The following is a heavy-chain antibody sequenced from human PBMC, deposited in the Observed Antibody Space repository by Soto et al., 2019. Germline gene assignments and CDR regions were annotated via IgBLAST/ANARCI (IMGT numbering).Heavy chain of an antibody. J-gene: IGHJ4*02. Sequence: GASVKVSCKVSENTLTGLPMHWVRQAPGKGLEWMGSLDLEEGERIVAQRFQGRVTMSEDTSTDTAYMELSSLKFDDTAVYFCAAGVTTFDYWGQGTLVTVSS. V-gene: IGHV1-24*01. CDR3: AAGVTTFDY. D-gene: IGHD4-17*01. CDR2: LDLEEGER. CDR1: ENTLTGLP.